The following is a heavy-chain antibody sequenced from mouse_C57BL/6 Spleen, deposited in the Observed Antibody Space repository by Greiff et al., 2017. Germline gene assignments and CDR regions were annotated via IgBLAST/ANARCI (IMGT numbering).Heavy chain of an antibody. V-gene: IGHV1-47*01. D-gene: IGHD3-3*01. CDR1: GYTFTTYP. CDR3: ARGGWAGFAWFAY. CDR2: FHPYNDDT. J-gene: IGHJ3*01. Sequence: VKLMESGAELVKPGASVKMSCKASGYTFTTYPIEWMKQNHGKSLEWIGNFHPYNDDTKYNEKFKGKATLTVEKSSSTVYLELSRLTSDDSAVYYCARGGWAGFAWFAYWGQGTLVTVSA.